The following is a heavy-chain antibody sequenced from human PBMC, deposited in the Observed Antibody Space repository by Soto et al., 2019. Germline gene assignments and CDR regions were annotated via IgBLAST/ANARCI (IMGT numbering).Heavy chain of an antibody. CDR1: GGFFSGYY. CDR2: INHSGST. D-gene: IGHD6-19*01. Sequence: SQTLSLTSAVYGGFFSGYYWSRIRQRPGKGLEWIGEINHSGSTNYNPSLQSRVTISVDTSKIQFSLKLRSLTAADTAVYYCARVKSSGWYSNSCMDVSGQGTTVTVSS. CDR3: ARVKSSGWYSNSCMDV. J-gene: IGHJ6*02. V-gene: IGHV4-34*01.